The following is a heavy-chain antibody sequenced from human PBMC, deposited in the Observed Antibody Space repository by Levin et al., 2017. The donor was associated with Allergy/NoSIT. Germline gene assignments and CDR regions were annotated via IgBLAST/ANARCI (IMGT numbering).Heavy chain of an antibody. CDR2: IYYSGST. D-gene: IGHD5-12*01. CDR1: GGSISSYY. CDR3: ARGYVAYFDY. Sequence: SQTLSLTCTVSGGSISSYYWSWIRQPPGKGLEWIGYIYYSGSTNYNPSLKSRVTISVDTSKNQFSLKLSSVPAADTAVYYCARGYVAYFDYWGQGTLVTVSS. V-gene: IGHV4-59*01. J-gene: IGHJ4*02.